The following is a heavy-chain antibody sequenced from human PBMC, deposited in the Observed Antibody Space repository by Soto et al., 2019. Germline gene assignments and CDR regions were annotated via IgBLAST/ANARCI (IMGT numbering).Heavy chain of an antibody. D-gene: IGHD3-22*01. V-gene: IGHV4-39*01. CDR1: GGSISSSSYY. CDR3: AILVYDSSAYRST. J-gene: IGHJ5*02. CDR2: IYYSGST. Sequence: PSETLSLTCTVSGGSISSSSYYWGWIRQPPGKGLEWIGSIYYSGSTYYNPSLKSRVTISVDTSKNQFTLKLTSVTAVDIAVFYCAILVYDSSAYRSTWCQGTLVTVSS.